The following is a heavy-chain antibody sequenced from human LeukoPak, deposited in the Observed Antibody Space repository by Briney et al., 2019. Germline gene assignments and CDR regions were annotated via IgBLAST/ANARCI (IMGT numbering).Heavy chain of an antibody. CDR3: ARGKRPPQEPGYDSSGYYFFDY. Sequence: ASAKVSCKASGYTFTSYGISWVRQAPGQGLEWMGWISAYNGNTNYAQKFQGRVTMTRNTSISTAYMELSSLRSEDTAVYYCARGKRPPQEPGYDSSGYYFFDYWGQGTLVTVSS. CDR1: GYTFTSYG. CDR2: ISAYNGNT. V-gene: IGHV1-18*01. D-gene: IGHD3-22*01. J-gene: IGHJ4*02.